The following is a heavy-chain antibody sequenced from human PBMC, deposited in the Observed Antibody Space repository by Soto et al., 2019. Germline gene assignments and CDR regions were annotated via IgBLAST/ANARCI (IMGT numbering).Heavy chain of an antibody. CDR3: ARDHSSGWAAYYFDY. D-gene: IGHD6-19*01. CDR1: GFTFSTYS. CDR2: ISYSSNYI. J-gene: IGHJ4*02. V-gene: IGHV3-21*01. Sequence: EVQLVESCGGLVKPGGSLRLSCAASGFTFSTYSMNWVRQAPGKGLEWVSSISYSSNYIYYADSVKGRFTISRDNAKNSLYLQMNSLRAEDTALYYCARDHSSGWAAYYFDYWGQGTLATVSS.